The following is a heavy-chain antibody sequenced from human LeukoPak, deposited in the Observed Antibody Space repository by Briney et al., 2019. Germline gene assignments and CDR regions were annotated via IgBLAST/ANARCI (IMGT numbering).Heavy chain of an antibody. Sequence: GGSLRLSCAASGFTFSSDWMHWVRQAPGQGLVWVSRISSDGSGTKYADSVKGRITISRDNTKNTLSLQMNSLRAEDSAVYYCARAITGTWNVMDVWGQGTTVTVSS. CDR3: ARAITGTWNVMDV. V-gene: IGHV3-74*03. CDR2: ISSDGSGT. D-gene: IGHD1-7*01. J-gene: IGHJ6*02. CDR1: GFTFSSDW.